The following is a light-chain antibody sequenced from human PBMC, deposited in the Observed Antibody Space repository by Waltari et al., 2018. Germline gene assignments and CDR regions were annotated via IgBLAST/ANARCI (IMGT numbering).Light chain of an antibody. CDR2: EVS. V-gene: IGLV2-23*02. CDR1: SSDVGSYNL. CDR3: CSYAGSSTFVV. Sequence: QSALTQPASVSGSHGQSITISCTGTSSDVGSYNLLSWYQQHPGKAPKRMIYEVSKRPSGVSNRFSGSKSGNTASLTISGLQAEDEADYYCCSYAGSSTFVVFGGGTKLTVL. J-gene: IGLJ2*01.